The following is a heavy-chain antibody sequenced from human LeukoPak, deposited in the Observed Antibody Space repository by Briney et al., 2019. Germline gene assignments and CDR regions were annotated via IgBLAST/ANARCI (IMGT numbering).Heavy chain of an antibody. CDR3: ARGLLTSGFDY. CDR1: GFTVSSNY. V-gene: IGHV3-53*04. Sequence: GGSLRLSCAASGFTVSSNYMSWVRQAPGKGLEWVSVIYSGGSTYYADSVKGRFTISGHNSKNTLYLQMNSLRAEDTAVYYCARGLLTSGFDYWGRGTLVTVSS. CDR2: IYSGGST. D-gene: IGHD3-22*01. J-gene: IGHJ4*02.